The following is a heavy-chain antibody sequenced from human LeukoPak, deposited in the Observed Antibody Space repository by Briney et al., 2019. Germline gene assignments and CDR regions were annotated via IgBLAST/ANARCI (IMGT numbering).Heavy chain of an antibody. CDR1: GGSISSYY. J-gene: IGHJ6*03. V-gene: IGHV4-4*07. D-gene: IGHD3-22*01. CDR3: ASRTNYYDSSGRDYYYYMDV. Sequence: SETLSLTCTVSGGSISSYYWSWIRQPAGKGLEWIGRMYTSGSTNYNPSLKSRVTMSVDTSKNQFSLKLSSVTAADTAVYYCASRTNYYDSSGRDYYYYMDVWGKGTTVTVSS. CDR2: MYTSGST.